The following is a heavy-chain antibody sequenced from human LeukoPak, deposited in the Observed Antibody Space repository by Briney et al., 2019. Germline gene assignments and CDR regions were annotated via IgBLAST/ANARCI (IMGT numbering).Heavy chain of an antibody. D-gene: IGHD6-13*01. CDR3: AAYSSSLGPFFDY. Sequence: SETLSLTCTVSGGSISSYYWSWIRQPPGEGLEWIGYIYYSGSTNYNPSLKSRVTISVDTSKNQFSLKLSSVTAADTAVYYCAAYSSSLGPFFDYWGQGTLVTVSS. J-gene: IGHJ4*02. CDR2: IYYSGST. V-gene: IGHV4-59*08. CDR1: GGSISSYY.